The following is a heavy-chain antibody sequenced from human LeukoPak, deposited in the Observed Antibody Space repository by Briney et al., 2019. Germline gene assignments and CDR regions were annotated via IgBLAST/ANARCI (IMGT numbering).Heavy chain of an antibody. J-gene: IGHJ4*02. V-gene: IGHV3-30*18. CDR1: GFTFSSYG. D-gene: IGHD1-26*01. Sequence: GGSLRLSCAASGFTFSSYGMHWVRQAPGKGLEWVGVISYDGSNKYYADSVKGRFTISRDNSKNTLYLQMNSLRAEDTAVYYCAKAPRWELRQIDYWGQGTLVTVSS. CDR3: AKAPRWELRQIDY. CDR2: ISYDGSNK.